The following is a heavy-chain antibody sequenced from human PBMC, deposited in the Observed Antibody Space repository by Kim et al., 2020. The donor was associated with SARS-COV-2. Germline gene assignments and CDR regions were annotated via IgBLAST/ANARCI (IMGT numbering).Heavy chain of an antibody. J-gene: IGHJ3*02. Sequence: SETLSLTCAVYGGSFSGYYWSWIRQPPGKGLEWIGEINHSGSTNYNPSLQSRVTISVDTSKNQFSLKLSSVTAADTAVYYCARGRRQITMIVVVIPFHGVVFDIWGQGTMVTVSS. CDR2: INHSGST. V-gene: IGHV4-34*01. D-gene: IGHD3-22*01. CDR1: GGSFSGYY. CDR3: ARGRRQITMIVVVIPFHGVVFDI.